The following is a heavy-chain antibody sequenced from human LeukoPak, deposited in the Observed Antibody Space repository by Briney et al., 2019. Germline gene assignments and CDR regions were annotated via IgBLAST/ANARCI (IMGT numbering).Heavy chain of an antibody. J-gene: IGHJ5*02. D-gene: IGHD3-10*01. CDR1: GFTFTSHS. Sequence: GGSLRLSCAASGFTFTSHSLNWVRQAPGKGLEWVSSISSSSSYIYYADSVKGRFTISRDNSKNTLYLQMNSLRAEDTAVYYCAKDGGVRGVINTKDNWFDPWGQGTLVTVSS. CDR3: AKDGGVRGVINTKDNWFDP. CDR2: ISSSSSYI. V-gene: IGHV3-21*01.